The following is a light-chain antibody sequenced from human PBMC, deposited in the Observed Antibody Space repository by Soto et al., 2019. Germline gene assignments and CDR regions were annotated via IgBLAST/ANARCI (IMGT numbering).Light chain of an antibody. V-gene: IGKV3D-15*01. CDR3: QQYNNWPPIT. Sequence: EIAMTQSPATLSVSAGERATLSCRARQSVRSKLAWYQQKPGQAPRLLLYDASTRATGIPARFSGSVSGTEFSLTISSLQSEDFGVYYGQQYNNWPPITFGQGTRLEIK. CDR1: QSVRSK. CDR2: DAS. J-gene: IGKJ5*01.